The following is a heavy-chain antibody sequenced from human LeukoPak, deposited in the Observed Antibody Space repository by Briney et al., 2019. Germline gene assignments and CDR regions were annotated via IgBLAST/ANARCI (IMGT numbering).Heavy chain of an antibody. Sequence: GGSLRLSCAASGFTFDIYAMSWVRQAPGKGLKWVSIISGSGGSTFYADSVKGRFTISRDNSKNTLYLQMNSLRAEDTAVYYCAKYVLRFLEPGLNYYMDVWGKGTTVTVSS. CDR2: ISGSGGST. D-gene: IGHD3-3*01. V-gene: IGHV3-23*01. CDR3: AKYVLRFLEPGLNYYMDV. J-gene: IGHJ6*03. CDR1: GFTFDIYA.